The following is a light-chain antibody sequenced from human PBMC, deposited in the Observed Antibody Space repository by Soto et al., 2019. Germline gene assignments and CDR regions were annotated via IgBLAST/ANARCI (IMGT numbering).Light chain of an antibody. V-gene: IGKV3-20*01. Sequence: EIVLTQSPGPLSLSPGERATLSCRASQSVGGNYLAWYQQKPGQAPRLLVYAASTRATGIPDRFSGSGSGTDFSLSISRLEPDDFAVYYCQQYGSSLRTFGQGNKLEIK. CDR2: AAS. CDR1: QSVGGNY. CDR3: QQYGSSLRT. J-gene: IGKJ2*01.